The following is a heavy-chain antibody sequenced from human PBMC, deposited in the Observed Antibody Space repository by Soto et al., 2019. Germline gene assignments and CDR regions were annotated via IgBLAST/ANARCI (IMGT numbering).Heavy chain of an antibody. CDR2: ITFDGGIR. CDR3: ARGVRNYYGVDG. V-gene: IGHV3-74*02. J-gene: IGHJ6*02. D-gene: IGHD2-2*01. CDR1: GFTFSDYW. Sequence: EVQLVESGGGLVQPGGSLRLSCVASGFTFSDYWMHWVRQAPGKGLVWVSRITFDGGIRSHADSVKGRFTISRDNATNTVHLQMNSLRAEDTGVYYCARGVRNYYGVDGWGQGTTVTVSS.